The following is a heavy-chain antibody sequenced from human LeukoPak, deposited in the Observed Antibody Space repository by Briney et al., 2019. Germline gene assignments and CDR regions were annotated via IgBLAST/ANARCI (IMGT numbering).Heavy chain of an antibody. Sequence: TSETLSLTCAVSGGSISSGGYSWSWIRQPPGKGLEWIGYIYYSGSTNYNPSLKSRVTISVDTSKNQFSLKLSSVTAADTAVYYCARHCSGGSCYSNAFDIWGQGTMVTVSS. J-gene: IGHJ3*02. V-gene: IGHV4-61*08. CDR2: IYYSGST. D-gene: IGHD2-15*01. CDR1: GGSISSGGYS. CDR3: ARHCSGGSCYSNAFDI.